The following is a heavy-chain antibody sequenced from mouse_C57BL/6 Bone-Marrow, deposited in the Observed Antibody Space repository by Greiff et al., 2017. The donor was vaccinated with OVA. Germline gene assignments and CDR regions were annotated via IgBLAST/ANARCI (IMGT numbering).Heavy chain of an antibody. D-gene: IGHD1-1*01. V-gene: IGHV1-50*01. CDR2: IDPSDSYT. CDR3: AWGVARSAY. J-gene: IGHJ3*01. Sequence: QVQLQQPGAELVKPGASVKLSCKASGYPFTSYWMQWVKQRPGQGLEWIGEIDPSDSYTNYNQKFKGQATLTVDTSSSTAYMPLSSLTAEDSAVYYCAWGVARSAYWGQGTLVTVSA. CDR1: GYPFTSYW.